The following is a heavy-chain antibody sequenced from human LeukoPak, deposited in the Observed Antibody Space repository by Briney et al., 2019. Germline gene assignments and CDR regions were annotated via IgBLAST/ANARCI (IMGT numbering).Heavy chain of an antibody. CDR2: IHDSGST. V-gene: IGHV4-59*08. D-gene: IGHD3-10*01. J-gene: IGHJ3*02. Sequence: PSETLSLTCTVSGDSTRSHYWSWIRQPPGKGLEWIGFIHDSGSTHYTPSLDSRVTISLDTSRTQFSLKLTSVTAADTAVYYCARGDLSCHGSGSYCAFDIWGQGTVVTVSS. CDR1: GDSTRSHY. CDR3: ARGDLSCHGSGSYCAFDI.